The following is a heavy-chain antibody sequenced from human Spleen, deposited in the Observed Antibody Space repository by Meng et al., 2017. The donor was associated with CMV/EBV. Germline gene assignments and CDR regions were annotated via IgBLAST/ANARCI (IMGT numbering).Heavy chain of an antibody. CDR1: GDSISSYY. CDR2: IYYSGST. Sequence: CTVSGDSISSYYWSWIRQSPGKGLEWIGYIYYSGSTNYNPSLKSRVAISMGTSKTQFSLRLTSVTAADTAIYYCARYNWNYGGEFDYWGQGILVTVSS. CDR3: ARYNWNYGGEFDY. V-gene: IGHV4-59*01. J-gene: IGHJ4*02. D-gene: IGHD1-7*01.